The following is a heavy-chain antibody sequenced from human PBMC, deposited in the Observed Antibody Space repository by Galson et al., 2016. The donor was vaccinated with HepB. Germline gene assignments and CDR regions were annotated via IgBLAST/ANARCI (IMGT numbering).Heavy chain of an antibody. J-gene: IGHJ2*01. Sequence: SLRLSCAASGFTFNTYAMSWVRQAPGKGPEWVSAITGNGGTTYYTDSVKGRFTISRDNSKNPLYLQMHSLRVDDTAVYYCAKRDYSDSDGYLPLFDRWGRGTLVAVTS. D-gene: IGHD3-22*01. V-gene: IGHV3-23*01. CDR1: GFTFNTYA. CDR3: AKRDYSDSDGYLPLFDR. CDR2: ITGNGGTT.